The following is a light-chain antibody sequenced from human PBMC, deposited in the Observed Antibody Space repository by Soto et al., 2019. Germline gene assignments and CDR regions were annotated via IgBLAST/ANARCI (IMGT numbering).Light chain of an antibody. CDR2: DVS. CDR1: QSVSSSL. V-gene: IGKV3-20*01. CDR3: HQYGSSPLT. Sequence: EIVLTQSPGTLSLSPGEGATLSCRASQSVSSSLLAWFQQKPGQAPRLLIHDVSSRATGIPDRFSGSGSGTYFTLSISRLEPEDFAVYYCHQYGSSPLTFGQGTKLEIK. J-gene: IGKJ2*01.